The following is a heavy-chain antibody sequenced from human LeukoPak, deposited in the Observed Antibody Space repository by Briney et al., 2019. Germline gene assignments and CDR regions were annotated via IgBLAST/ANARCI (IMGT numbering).Heavy chain of an antibody. D-gene: IGHD6-19*01. CDR1: GDSVSSNSAA. CDR3: ARITLYSSGWYNYYYYYGMDV. J-gene: IGHJ6*02. CDR2: TYYRSKWYN. V-gene: IGHV6-1*01. Sequence: SQTLSLTCAISGDSVSSNSAAWYWIRQSPSRGLEWLGRTYYRSKWYNDYAVSVKSRITINPDTSKNQFSLQLNSVTPEDTAVYYCARITLYSSGWYNYYYYYGMDVWGQGTTVTVSS.